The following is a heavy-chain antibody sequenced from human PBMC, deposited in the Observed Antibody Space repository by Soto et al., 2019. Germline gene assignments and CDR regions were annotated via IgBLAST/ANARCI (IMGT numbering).Heavy chain of an antibody. CDR2: IRPLKGRT. V-gene: IGHV1-18*04. Sequence: QVPLVQSGPDLKRPGASMKVSCKASGYTFTSYGISWVRQAPGQGLEWMAWIRPLKGRTQYSQKAQGRVTLSTDTASNTAYMEMTTLRVDDTAVYYCAMDYGDRPEYFKHWGQGTLVTVS. CDR3: AMDYGDRPEYFKH. CDR1: GYTFTSYG. D-gene: IGHD4-17*01. J-gene: IGHJ1*01.